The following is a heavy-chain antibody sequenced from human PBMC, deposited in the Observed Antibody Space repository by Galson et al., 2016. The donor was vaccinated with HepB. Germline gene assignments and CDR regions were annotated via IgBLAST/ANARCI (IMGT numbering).Heavy chain of an antibody. CDR2: IGSRGDDT. Sequence: SLRLSCAASGFTFSSYAMTWVRQAPGKGLEWVSSIGSRGDDTYYADSVKGRFTVSRDNLKNTLYLHMNSLRADDTAVYYCAKRVSSSKYFDYWGQGTLVTVSS. V-gene: IGHV3-23*01. D-gene: IGHD2-2*01. CDR3: AKRVSSSKYFDY. CDR1: GFTFSSYA. J-gene: IGHJ4*02.